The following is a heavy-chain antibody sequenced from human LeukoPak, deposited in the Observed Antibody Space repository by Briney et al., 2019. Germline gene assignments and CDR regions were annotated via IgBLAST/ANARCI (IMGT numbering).Heavy chain of an antibody. CDR3: AKDAPYYDFWSGTGFDY. V-gene: IGHV3-30*18. Sequence: GRSLRLSCAASGFTFSSYGMHWVRQAPGKGLEWVAVIWYGGSNKYYADSVKGRFTISRDNSKNTLYLQMNSLRAEDTAVYYCAKDAPYYDFWSGTGFDYWGQGTLVTVSS. D-gene: IGHD3-3*01. CDR1: GFTFSSYG. CDR2: IWYGGSNK. J-gene: IGHJ4*02.